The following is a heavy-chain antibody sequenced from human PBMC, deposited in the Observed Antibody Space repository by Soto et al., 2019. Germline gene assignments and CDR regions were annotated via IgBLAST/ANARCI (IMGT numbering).Heavy chain of an antibody. J-gene: IGHJ6*02. CDR3: ARDGPIYDILSARYFYGMDV. D-gene: IGHD3-9*01. Sequence: ASVKISCKASGYTFTSYDINWVRQATGQGLEWMGWMNPNSGNTGYAQKFQGRVTITRDTSASTAYMELSSLRSEDTAVYYCARDGPIYDILSARYFYGMDVWGQGTTVTVSS. CDR2: MNPNSGNT. V-gene: IGHV1-8*01. CDR1: GYTFTSYD.